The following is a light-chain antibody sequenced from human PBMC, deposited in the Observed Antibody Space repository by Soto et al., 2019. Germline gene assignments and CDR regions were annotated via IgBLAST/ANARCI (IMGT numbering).Light chain of an antibody. Sequence: EILMTQSPATLSVSPGERATLSCRASQSVSRNLAWYQQKPGQAPRLLIYDASNRATGVPTRFSGSGSGTDFTLTISSLEHEDFAVYYCQQRNQWHPVTFGGGTKVDIK. CDR1: QSVSRN. CDR3: QQRNQWHPVT. CDR2: DAS. V-gene: IGKV3D-11*02. J-gene: IGKJ4*01.